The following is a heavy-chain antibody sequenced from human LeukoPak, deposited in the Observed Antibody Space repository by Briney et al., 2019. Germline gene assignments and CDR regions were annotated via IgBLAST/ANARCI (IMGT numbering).Heavy chain of an antibody. CDR3: ARMGYDSSGLLVVWDYYYYMDV. J-gene: IGHJ6*03. Sequence: SETLSLTCTVSGGSISSSSYYWGWIRQPPGKGLEWIGSIYYSGSTYYNPSLKSRVTISVDTSKNQFSLKLSSVTAADTAVYYCARMGYDSSGLLVVWDYYYYMDVWGKGTTVTVSS. V-gene: IGHV4-39*07. CDR1: GGSISSSSYY. D-gene: IGHD3-22*01. CDR2: IYYSGST.